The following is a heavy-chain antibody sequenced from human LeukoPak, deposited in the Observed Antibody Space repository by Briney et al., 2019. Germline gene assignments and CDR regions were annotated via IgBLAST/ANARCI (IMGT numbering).Heavy chain of an antibody. Sequence: GESLKISCKGSGFIFTGYWIVWVRQMPGKGLEWMGIIYPADSETTYSPSFQGQITISADMSSTTAHLQWSSLKASDTAIYYCARATCVNGICYTLYWGQGSLVTVSS. V-gene: IGHV5-51*01. D-gene: IGHD2-8*01. CDR2: IYPADSET. J-gene: IGHJ4*02. CDR1: GFIFTGYW. CDR3: ARATCVNGICYTLY.